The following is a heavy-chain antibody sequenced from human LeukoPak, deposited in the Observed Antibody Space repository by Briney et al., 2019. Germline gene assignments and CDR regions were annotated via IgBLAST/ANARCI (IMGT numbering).Heavy chain of an antibody. CDR1: GYTFTGYY. D-gene: IGHD2-21*02. Sequence: GPSVKLSCKASGYTFTGYYIHWARHAPGQGLERMGWINPNSGGTNYAQKFQGRVTMTRDTSISTAYMELSRLRSDDTAVYYCARGDMTAEIDYWGQGTLVTVSS. CDR2: INPNSGGT. CDR3: ARGDMTAEIDY. J-gene: IGHJ4*02. V-gene: IGHV1-2*02.